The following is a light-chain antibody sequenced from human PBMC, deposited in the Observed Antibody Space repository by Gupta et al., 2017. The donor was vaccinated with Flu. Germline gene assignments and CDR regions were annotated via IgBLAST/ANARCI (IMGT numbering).Light chain of an antibody. CDR3: SSYTNTNTLVV. V-gene: IGLV2-14*01. Sequence: LGGYNYVSCHQQPPGNAPKLIIFEVINRSSGVSNLFSGSKSGTTAFLTISGLQAEDEADYYCSSYTNTNTLVVFGGGTKLTVL. J-gene: IGLJ2*01. CDR2: EVI. CDR1: LGGYNY.